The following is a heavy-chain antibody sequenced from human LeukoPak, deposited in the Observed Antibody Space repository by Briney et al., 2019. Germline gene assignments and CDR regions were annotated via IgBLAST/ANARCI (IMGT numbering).Heavy chain of an antibody. CDR3: ARDSQIVPHTAMGI. CDR1: GYTFTSYY. J-gene: IGHJ4*02. D-gene: IGHD5-18*01. CDR2: INPSGGTT. V-gene: IGHV1-46*01. Sequence: ASVKVSCKASGYTFTSYYIHWVRQAPGQGLEWMGIINPSGGTTSYAQKFQGRVAMTRDTSTSTVYMELSSLRSEDTAVYYCARDSQIVPHTAMGIWGQGTLVTVSS.